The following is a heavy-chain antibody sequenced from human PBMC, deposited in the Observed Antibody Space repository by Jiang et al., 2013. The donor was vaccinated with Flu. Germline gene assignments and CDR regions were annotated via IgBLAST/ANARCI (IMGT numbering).Heavy chain of an antibody. Sequence: SCAASGFTFSSYGMHWVRQAPGKGLEWVAVIWYDGSNKYYADSVKGRFTISRDNSKNTLYLQMNSLRAEDTAVYYCARDGDSSGWYVDYWGQGTLVTVSS. CDR2: IWYDGSNK. CDR1: GFTFSSYG. CDR3: ARDGDSSGWYVDY. V-gene: IGHV3-33*01. D-gene: IGHD6-19*01. J-gene: IGHJ4*02.